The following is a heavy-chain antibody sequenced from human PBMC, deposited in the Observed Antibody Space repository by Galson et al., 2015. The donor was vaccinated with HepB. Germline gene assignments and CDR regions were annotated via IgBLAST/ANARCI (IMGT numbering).Heavy chain of an antibody. CDR2: ISGRGVGT. CDR3: ATSDYDNFGPLGWFDP. Sequence: SLRLSCAASGFTFINYAMSWVRQAPGKGLEWVSRISGRGVGTTYYADSVKGRFTISRDNSKNTLYLQMNSLRVEDTAVYYCATSDYDNFGPLGWFDPWGQGTQVTVAS. D-gene: IGHD4-11*01. V-gene: IGHV3-23*01. CDR1: GFTFINYA. J-gene: IGHJ5*02.